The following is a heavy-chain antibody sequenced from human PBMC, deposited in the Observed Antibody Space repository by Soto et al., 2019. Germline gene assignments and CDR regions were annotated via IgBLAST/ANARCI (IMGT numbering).Heavy chain of an antibody. CDR3: ATRAAYRSDGPVGHDAFDI. Sequence: GGSLRLSCAASEFTFSSYGIHWVRQAPGKGLEWVAIISYDGNNKQYADSVKGRFTISRDNSKNTLSLQMNNLRAEDTAVYYCATRAAYRSDGPVGHDAFDIWGQGTMVTVSS. CDR2: ISYDGNNK. J-gene: IGHJ3*02. D-gene: IGHD3-16*02. V-gene: IGHV3-30*03. CDR1: EFTFSSYG.